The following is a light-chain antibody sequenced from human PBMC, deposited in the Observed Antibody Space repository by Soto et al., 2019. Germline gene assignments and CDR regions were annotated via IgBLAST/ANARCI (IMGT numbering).Light chain of an antibody. V-gene: IGKV3-11*01. CDR3: QQGSKWQT. J-gene: IGKJ1*01. CDR1: RSVSIY. Sequence: EIVLTQSPATLSLSPGERSTLSFSSSRSVSIYLAWYQQKPGQAPRLLIYDASKRATGIPARFSGSGFGTDYTLTISSLEPEDFALYYCQQGSKWQTFGQGTKVDIK. CDR2: DAS.